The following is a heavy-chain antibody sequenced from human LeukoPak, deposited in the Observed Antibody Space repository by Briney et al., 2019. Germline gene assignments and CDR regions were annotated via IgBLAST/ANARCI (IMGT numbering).Heavy chain of an antibody. J-gene: IGHJ4*02. CDR3: ARGSSGYYPLDY. CDR1: GGSISGYY. Sequence: SETLSLTCAVYGGSISGYYWSWIRQPPGKGLEWIGEINHSGSTNYNPSLKSRVTISVDTSKNQFSLKLSSVTAADTAVYYCARGSSGYYPLDYWGQGTLVTVSS. D-gene: IGHD3-22*01. V-gene: IGHV4-34*01. CDR2: INHSGST.